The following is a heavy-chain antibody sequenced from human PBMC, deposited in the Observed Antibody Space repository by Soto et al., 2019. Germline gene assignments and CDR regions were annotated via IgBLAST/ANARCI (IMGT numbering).Heavy chain of an antibody. Sequence: ASVKVSCKASGYTFTGYYMHWVRQAPGQGLEWMGWINPNSGGTNYAQKFQGWVTMTRVTSISTAYMELSRLRSDDTAVYYCARSGVSGWYDWFDPWGQGTLVTVSS. CDR2: INPNSGGT. J-gene: IGHJ5*02. CDR3: ARSGVSGWYDWFDP. D-gene: IGHD6-19*01. CDR1: GYTFTGYY. V-gene: IGHV1-2*04.